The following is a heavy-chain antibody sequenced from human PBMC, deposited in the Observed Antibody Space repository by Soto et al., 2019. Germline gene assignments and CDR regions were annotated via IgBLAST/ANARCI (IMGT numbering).Heavy chain of an antibody. D-gene: IGHD1-26*01. V-gene: IGHV3-23*01. Sequence: GGSLRLSCAASGFTFSTYPMTWVRQAPGKGLEWVSSIHGSGETTYYAESVKGRFIISRDNSKNTLYLQMDSLRVDDTAVYFCARRSSGSYYAAFDVWGQGTVVTVSS. J-gene: IGHJ3*01. CDR3: ARRSSGSYYAAFDV. CDR2: IHGSGETT. CDR1: GFTFSTYP.